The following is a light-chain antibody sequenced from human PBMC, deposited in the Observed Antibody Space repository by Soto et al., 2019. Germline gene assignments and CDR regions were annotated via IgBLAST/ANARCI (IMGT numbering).Light chain of an antibody. CDR3: QQSYSTPWT. J-gene: IGKJ1*01. V-gene: IGKV1-39*01. Sequence: DIQMAQSPSSLSASLGDRFTITCRASQSISSYLNWYQQKPGKAPKLLMYVASSLQSGVPSRFSGSGSGTDFTLTISSLQPEDFATYYCQQSYSTPWTFGQGTKVDIK. CDR1: QSISSY. CDR2: VAS.